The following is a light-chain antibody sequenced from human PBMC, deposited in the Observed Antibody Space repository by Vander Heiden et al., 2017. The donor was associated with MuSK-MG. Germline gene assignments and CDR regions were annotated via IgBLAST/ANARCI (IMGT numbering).Light chain of an antibody. CDR2: WAS. CDR3: QQDDSTPFT. CDR1: QSVLYSSNNKNY. Sequence: DIVMTQSPDSLAVSLGERATINCKSSQSVLYSSNNKNYLGWYQHKPGQPPKLLIYWASTRESGVPDRFSGSGSGTDFTLTISSLQAEDVAVYYCQQDDSTPFTFGHGTKVDIK. J-gene: IGKJ3*01. V-gene: IGKV4-1*01.